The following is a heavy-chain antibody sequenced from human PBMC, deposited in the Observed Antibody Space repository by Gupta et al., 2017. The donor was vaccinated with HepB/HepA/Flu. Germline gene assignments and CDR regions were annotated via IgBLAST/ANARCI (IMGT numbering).Heavy chain of an antibody. D-gene: IGHD5-18*01. V-gene: IGHV3-23*01. CDR3: AKAQMLDTAMANYYMDV. CDR2: ISGMGGST. CDR1: GFSFRRFA. Sequence: EVELLEYGGALVQPGGCLRLSCASDGFSFRRFARSWVRQAPGKGLEWVTAISGMGGSTYYADAVKGRFSITRDNSKITLYLQMISLRAEDTAVYYCAKAQMLDTAMANYYMDVWVKGTTVTVSS. J-gene: IGHJ6*03.